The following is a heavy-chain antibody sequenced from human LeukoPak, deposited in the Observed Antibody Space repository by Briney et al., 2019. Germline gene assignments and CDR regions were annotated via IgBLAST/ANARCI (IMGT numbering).Heavy chain of an antibody. CDR2: IYYSGNT. D-gene: IGHD6-13*01. Sequence: SETLSLTCTVSGGSISSSSYYWGWIRQPPGKGLEWIGSIYYSGNTYYNSSLKSRVTISVDTSKKQFSMKLSSVTAADTAVYYCARQGISSSSWYDHFDYWGQRTLVTVSS. CDR3: ARQGISSSSWYDHFDY. J-gene: IGHJ4*02. V-gene: IGHV4-39*01. CDR1: GGSISSSSYY.